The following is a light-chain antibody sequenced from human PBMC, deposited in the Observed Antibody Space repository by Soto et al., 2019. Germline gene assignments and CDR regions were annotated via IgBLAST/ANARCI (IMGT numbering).Light chain of an antibody. CDR3: QQHISWPLT. J-gene: IGKJ4*01. CDR1: QSVSNNY. CDR2: GAS. V-gene: IGKV3-20*01. Sequence: EIVLTQSPGTLSLSPGERATLSCKASQSVSNNYLAWYQQKPGQAPRVLIYGASKRATGIPDRFSGSGSGTDFTLTISRLEPEDFAVYYCQQHISWPLTFDGGTKVDIK.